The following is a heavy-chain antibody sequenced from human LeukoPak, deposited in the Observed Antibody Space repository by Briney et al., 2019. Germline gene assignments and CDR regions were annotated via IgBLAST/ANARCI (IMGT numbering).Heavy chain of an antibody. CDR1: GGTFISYA. CDR2: IIPIFGTA. J-gene: IGHJ4*02. V-gene: IGHV1-69*05. Sequence: SVKVSCKPSGGTFISYAISWVRQAPGQGLEWMGGIIPIFGTANYAQKFQGRVTITTDESTSTAYMELSSLRSEDTAVYYCARPIAPNWNYALDYWGQGTLVTVAS. D-gene: IGHD1-7*01. CDR3: ARPIAPNWNYALDY.